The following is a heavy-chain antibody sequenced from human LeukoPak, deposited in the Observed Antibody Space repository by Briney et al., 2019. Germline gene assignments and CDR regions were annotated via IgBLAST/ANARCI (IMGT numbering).Heavy chain of an antibody. Sequence: PGGSLRLSCAASGFTFSNAWMSWVRQAPGKGLEWVGRIKSKTDGGTTDFAAPVKGRFTISRDDSKNTLYLQMNSLKTEDTAVYYCTTAPREVKVVVVTYYYYGMDVWGQGTTVTVSS. J-gene: IGHJ6*02. V-gene: IGHV3-15*01. D-gene: IGHD3-22*01. CDR3: TTAPREVKVVVVTYYYYGMDV. CDR1: GFTFSNAW. CDR2: IKSKTDGGTT.